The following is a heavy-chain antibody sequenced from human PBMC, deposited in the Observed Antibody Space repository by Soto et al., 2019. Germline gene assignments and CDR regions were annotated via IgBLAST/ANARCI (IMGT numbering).Heavy chain of an antibody. Sequence: GASVKVSCKASGYTFTSYDINWVRQATGQGLEWMGWMNPNSGNTGYAQKFQGRVTMTRNTSISTAYMELSSLRSEDTAVYYCARGLRITMVRGVRFDYWGQGTLVTVSS. V-gene: IGHV1-8*01. CDR2: MNPNSGNT. J-gene: IGHJ4*02. CDR1: GYTFTSYD. CDR3: ARGLRITMVRGVRFDY. D-gene: IGHD3-10*01.